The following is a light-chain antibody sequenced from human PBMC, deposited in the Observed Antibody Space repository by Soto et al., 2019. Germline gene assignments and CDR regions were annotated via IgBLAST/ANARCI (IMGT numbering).Light chain of an antibody. CDR2: EVS. CDR3: CSHAGSSTAAL. Sequence: QSALTQPASVSGSPGQSITISCTGTSSDVGSYNLVSWYQQHPGKAPKLMIYEVSKRPSGVSNRFTGSKSGNTASLTISGLQAEDEADYYCCSHAGSSTAALFGGGTKLTVL. V-gene: IGLV2-23*02. J-gene: IGLJ2*01. CDR1: SSDVGSYNL.